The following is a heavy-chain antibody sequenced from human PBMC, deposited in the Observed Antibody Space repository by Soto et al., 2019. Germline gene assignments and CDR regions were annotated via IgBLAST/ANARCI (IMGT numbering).Heavy chain of an antibody. J-gene: IGHJ4*02. CDR1: GGSISSYY. CDR3: ARVSSPYSSRWYYFYY. D-gene: IGHD6-13*01. Sequence: PSETLSLTCTVSGGSISSYYWSWIRQPPGKGLEWIGYIYYSGSTNYNPSLKSRVTISVDTSKNQFSLKLSSVTAADTAVYYCARVSSPYSSRWYYFYYWGKGTLVPVSS. CDR2: IYYSGST. V-gene: IGHV4-59*01.